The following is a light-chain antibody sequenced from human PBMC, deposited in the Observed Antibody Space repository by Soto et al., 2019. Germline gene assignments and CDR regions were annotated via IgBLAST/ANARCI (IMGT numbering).Light chain of an antibody. CDR3: AAWDDSLKTWV. Sequence: QSVLTQAPSASGTPGQRVTISCSGSVSNIGSNVVNWYQQLPGTAPKVLIYSSNQRPSGVPDRFSASKSGASASLAISGLQSDDEADYYCAAWDDSLKTWVFGGGTKLTVL. CDR1: VSNIGSNV. CDR2: SSN. V-gene: IGLV1-44*01. J-gene: IGLJ3*02.